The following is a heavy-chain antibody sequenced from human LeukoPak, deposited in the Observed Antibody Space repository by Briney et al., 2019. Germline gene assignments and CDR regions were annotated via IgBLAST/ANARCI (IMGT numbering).Heavy chain of an antibody. Sequence: PGGSLRLSCEASGVTFSSYVMSWVRQAPGKRPEWVSGISGSGGGTYYADSVKGRFAISRDNSKNTPYLQMNSLRAEDTAVYYCVQEGPRGLAFDIWGQGTKVTVSS. J-gene: IGHJ3*02. V-gene: IGHV3-23*01. CDR1: GVTFSSYV. CDR3: VQEGPRGLAFDI. CDR2: ISGSGGGT.